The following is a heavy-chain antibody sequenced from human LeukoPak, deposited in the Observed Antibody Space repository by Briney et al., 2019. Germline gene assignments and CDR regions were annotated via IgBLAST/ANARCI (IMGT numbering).Heavy chain of an antibody. CDR1: GFTFSTYA. D-gene: IGHD3-22*01. J-gene: IGHJ3*02. V-gene: IGHV3-23*01. CDR3: AKRENYYDSSGYHYVGAFDI. Sequence: GGSLRLSCAASGFTFSTYAMSWVRQAPGKGLEWVSAISGGGGSTYYADSVRSRFTISRDNSKNTVYLQMNSLRAEDTAVYYCAKRENYYDSSGYHYVGAFDIWGQGTMVTVSS. CDR2: ISGGGGST.